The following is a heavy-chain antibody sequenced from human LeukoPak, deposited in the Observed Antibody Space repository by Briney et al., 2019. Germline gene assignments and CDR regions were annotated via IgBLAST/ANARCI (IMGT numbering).Heavy chain of an antibody. Sequence: SETLSLTCTVSGGSISSYYWSWIRQPPGKGLEWIGYIYYSGSTNYNPSLKSRVTISVDTSKNQFSLKLSSVTAADTAVYYCARGVHYDFWSGYSWGQGTMVTVSS. CDR1: GGSISSYY. V-gene: IGHV4-59*08. CDR2: IYYSGST. CDR3: ARGVHYDFWSGYS. J-gene: IGHJ3*01. D-gene: IGHD3-3*01.